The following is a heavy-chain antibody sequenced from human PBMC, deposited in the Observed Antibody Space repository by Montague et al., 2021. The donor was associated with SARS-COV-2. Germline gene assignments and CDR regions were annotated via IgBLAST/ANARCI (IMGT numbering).Heavy chain of an antibody. CDR3: ARLLRSCSNGVCRTYYYYATDV. CDR2: IYYSGST. V-gene: IGHV4-59*01. J-gene: IGHJ6*02. Sequence: SETLSLTCTVSGGSISGYYWSWIRQSPGKGLEWIGNIYYSGSTRYNPXXXSRVTVSVDRSKNQVSLKLSSVTPADTAVYYCARLLRSCSNGVCRTYYYYATDVWGQGTTVTVSS. D-gene: IGHD2-8*01. CDR1: GGSISGYY.